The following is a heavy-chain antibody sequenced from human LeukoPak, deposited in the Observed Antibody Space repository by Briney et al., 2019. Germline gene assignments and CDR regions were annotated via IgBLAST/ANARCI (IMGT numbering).Heavy chain of an antibody. J-gene: IGHJ4*02. CDR3: ASVGAEEIVGVSNDY. D-gene: IGHD1-26*01. CDR2: INPNSGGT. CDR1: GYTFTGYY. V-gene: IGHV1-2*02. Sequence: GASVKVSCKASGYTFTGYYMHWVRQAPGQGLEWMGWINPNSGGTNYAQKFQGRVTMTRDTSISTAYMELSRLRSDDTAVYYCASVGAEEIVGVSNDYWGQGTLVTVSS.